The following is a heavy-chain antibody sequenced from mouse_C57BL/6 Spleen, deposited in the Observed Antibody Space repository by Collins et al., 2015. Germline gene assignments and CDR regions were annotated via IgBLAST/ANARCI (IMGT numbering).Heavy chain of an antibody. CDR2: IDPSDSET. J-gene: IGHJ2*01. CDR1: GYTFTSYW. CDR3: AKVSRWDEYYFDY. Sequence: QVQLQQPGAELVRPGSSVKLSCKASGYTFTSYWMHWVKQRPIQGLEWIGNIDPSDSETHYNQKFKDKATLTVDKSSSTAYMQLSNLTSEDSAVYYRAKVSRWDEYYFDYWGQGTTLTVSS. D-gene: IGHD4-1*01. V-gene: IGHV1-52*01.